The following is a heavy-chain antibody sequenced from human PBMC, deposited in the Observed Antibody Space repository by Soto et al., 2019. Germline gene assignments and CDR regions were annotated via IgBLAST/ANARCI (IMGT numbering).Heavy chain of an antibody. V-gene: IGHV1-2*02. Sequence: RASVKVSCKASGYTFTGNYMHWVRQAPGQGLEWMGWINPRNGATKYAQNFQGRVTMTRDTSISTAYMELSRLRSDDTAVYYCALVLRYLENWFDPWGLGTLVTVSS. J-gene: IGHJ5*02. D-gene: IGHD3-9*01. CDR2: INPRNGAT. CDR3: ALVLRYLENWFDP. CDR1: GYTFTGNY.